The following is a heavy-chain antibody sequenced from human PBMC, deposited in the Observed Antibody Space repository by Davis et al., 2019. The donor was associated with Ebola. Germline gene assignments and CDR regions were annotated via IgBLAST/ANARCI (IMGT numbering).Heavy chain of an antibody. CDR3: ARGPPSIAARVFDY. V-gene: IGHV4-61*01. CDR1: GGSISSSSYY. J-gene: IGHJ4*02. CDR2: IYYSGST. Sequence: SETLSLTCTVSGGSISSSSYYWSWIRQPPGKGLEWIGYIYYSGSTNYNPSLKSRVTISVDTSKNQFSLKLSSVTAADTAVYYCARGPPSIAARVFDYWGQGTLVTVSS. D-gene: IGHD6-6*01.